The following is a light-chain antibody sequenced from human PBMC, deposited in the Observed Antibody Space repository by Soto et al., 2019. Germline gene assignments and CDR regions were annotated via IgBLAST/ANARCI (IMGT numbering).Light chain of an antibody. CDR1: RSNIGAGYA. CDR2: DNT. Sequence: QSVLTQPPSVSGAPGQRVTISCTGSRSNIGAGYAVHWYQQLPGTAPKLLIYDNTNRPSGVPDRFSASESGTSASLAITGLQSEDEADYYCQSYDTSLSDSVFGGGTKVTVL. CDR3: QSYDTSLSDSV. J-gene: IGLJ2*01. V-gene: IGLV1-40*01.